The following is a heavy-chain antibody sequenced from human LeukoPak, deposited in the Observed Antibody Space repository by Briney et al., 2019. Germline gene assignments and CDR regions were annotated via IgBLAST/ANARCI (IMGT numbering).Heavy chain of an antibody. Sequence: PGGSLRLSCAASGFTFSGYAMHWVRQAPGKGLDLVAVISYDGSSKYYADSVKGRFTISRDNSKNTLYLQMNSLRAEDTAVYYCARVPGNDYFGAFDIWGQGTMVTVSS. CDR2: ISYDGSSK. V-gene: IGHV3-30-3*01. D-gene: IGHD2/OR15-2a*01. CDR3: ARVPGNDYFGAFDI. J-gene: IGHJ3*02. CDR1: GFTFSGYA.